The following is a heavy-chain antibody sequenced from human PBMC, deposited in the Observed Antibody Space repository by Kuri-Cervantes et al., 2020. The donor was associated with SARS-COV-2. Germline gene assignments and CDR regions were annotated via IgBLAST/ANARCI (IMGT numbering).Heavy chain of an antibody. V-gene: IGHV3-53*01. D-gene: IGHD2-2*01. CDR2: IYSGGGT. Sequence: GESLKISCAASGFIVISNSMSWVRQAPGKGLEWVSVIYSGGGTHYADSVKGRFTTSRDDSKNTLYLQMNSLRDEDTAVYYCASDTSSWSSDYYDMDVWGQGTTVTVSS. CDR3: ASDTSSWSSDYYDMDV. J-gene: IGHJ6*02. CDR1: GFIVISNS.